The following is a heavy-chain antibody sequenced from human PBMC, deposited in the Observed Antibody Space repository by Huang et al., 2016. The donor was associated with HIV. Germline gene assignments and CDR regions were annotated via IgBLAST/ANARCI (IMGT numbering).Heavy chain of an antibody. CDR3: ATVEYYDASGPQRGYFDN. V-gene: IGHV1-69*11. D-gene: IGHD3-22*01. CDR1: GGSFRNFA. CDR2: IIPTLGTA. Sequence: QVQLVQSGAEVKKPGSSVKVSCKASGGSFRNFAIGWGRQAPGQGLEWMGMIIPTLGTANYERNFQNRVTITADESTNTAYMDLSSLRSEDTAVYYCATVEYYDASGPQRGYFDNWGQGTVVTVSS. J-gene: IGHJ4*02.